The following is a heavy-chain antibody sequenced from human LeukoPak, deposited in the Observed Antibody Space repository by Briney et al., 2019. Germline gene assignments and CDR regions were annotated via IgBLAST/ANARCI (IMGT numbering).Heavy chain of an antibody. D-gene: IGHD4-11*01. J-gene: IGHJ3*02. Sequence: GGSLRLSCAASGFTFSSYGMHWVRQAPGKGLEWVAVISYDGSNKYYADSVKGRFTISRDNSKNTLYLQMNSLRAEDTAVYYCARDYVTTWAFDIWGQGTMVTVSS. CDR1: GFTFSSYG. V-gene: IGHV3-30*19. CDR3: ARDYVTTWAFDI. CDR2: ISYDGSNK.